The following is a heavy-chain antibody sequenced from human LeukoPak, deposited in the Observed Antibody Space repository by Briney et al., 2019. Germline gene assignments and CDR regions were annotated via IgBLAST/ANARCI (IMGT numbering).Heavy chain of an antibody. CDR2: ISYDGSNK. D-gene: IGHD3-3*01. J-gene: IGHJ4*02. CDR1: RCTFSSYA. CDR3: ARVPRGYYIIQFDY. Sequence: PGGSLRLSCAASRCTFSSYAMHWVRQAPGKGLDGVAVISYDGSNKYYADSVKGRFTISRDNSTNTLYLHMNSLRAEDTAVYYCARVPRGYYIIQFDYWGQGTLVTVSS. V-gene: IGHV3-30-3*01.